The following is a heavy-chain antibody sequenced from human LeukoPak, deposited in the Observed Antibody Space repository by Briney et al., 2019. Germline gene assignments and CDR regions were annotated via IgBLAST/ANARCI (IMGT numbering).Heavy chain of an antibody. J-gene: IGHJ5*02. D-gene: IGHD3-3*01. CDR2: INHSGST. CDR3: ARGTRITIFGNPLRLNWFDP. V-gene: IGHV4-34*01. Sequence: PSETLSLTCAVYGGSFSGYYWSRIRQPPGKGLEWIGEINHSGSTNCNPSLKSRVTISVDTSKNQFSLKLSSVTAADTAVYYCARGTRITIFGNPLRLNWFDPWGQGTLVTVSS. CDR1: GGSFSGYY.